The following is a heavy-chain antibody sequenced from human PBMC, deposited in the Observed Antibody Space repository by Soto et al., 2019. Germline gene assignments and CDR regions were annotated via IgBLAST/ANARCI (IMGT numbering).Heavy chain of an antibody. CDR2: INHSGST. Sequence: QVQLQQWGAGLLKPSETLSLTCAVYGGSFSGYYWSWIRQPPGKGLEWIGEINHSGSTNYNPSLKSRVTISVDTSKNQFSLKLCSVTAADTAVYYCARGWGRIFDYWGQGTLVTVSS. CDR3: ARGWGRIFDY. D-gene: IGHD7-27*01. CDR1: GGSFSGYY. V-gene: IGHV4-34*01. J-gene: IGHJ4*02.